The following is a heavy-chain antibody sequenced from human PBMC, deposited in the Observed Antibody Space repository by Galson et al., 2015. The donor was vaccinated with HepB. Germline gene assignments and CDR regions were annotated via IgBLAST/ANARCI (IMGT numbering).Heavy chain of an antibody. CDR1: HGSINNYY. J-gene: IGHJ4*02. V-gene: IGHV4-59*08. CDR3: ARHPGRGSVGYAFDL. CDR2: ICYNGDT. D-gene: IGHD5-12*01. Sequence: SETLSLTCSVSHGSINNYYWSWIRQSPGNRLEWIGYICYNGDTTYNPSLGYRVGMSVDTSIDQVSLWLTSVTAADTAVYYCARHPGRGSVGYAFDLWGQGTLVTVSA.